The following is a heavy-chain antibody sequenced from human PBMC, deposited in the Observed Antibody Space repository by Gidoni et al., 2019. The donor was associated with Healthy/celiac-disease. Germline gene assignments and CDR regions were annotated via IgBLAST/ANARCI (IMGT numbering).Heavy chain of an antibody. Sequence: QVQLVESGGGVVQPGRSLRLPCAASGFTFSSYGMHWVRQAPGKGLEWVAVISYDGSNKYYADSVKGRFTISRDNSKNTLYLQMNSLRAEDTAVYYCAKDRWHCSGGSCYANWFDPWGQGTLVTVSS. CDR3: AKDRWHCSGGSCYANWFDP. J-gene: IGHJ5*02. D-gene: IGHD2-15*01. CDR2: ISYDGSNK. V-gene: IGHV3-30*18. CDR1: GFTFSSYG.